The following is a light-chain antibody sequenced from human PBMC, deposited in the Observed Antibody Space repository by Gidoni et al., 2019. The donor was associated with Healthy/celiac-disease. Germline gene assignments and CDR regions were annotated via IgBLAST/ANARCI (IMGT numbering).Light chain of an antibody. Sequence: QSALTQPASVSGSPGQSITISCTGISSDVGGYNYVSWYQQHPGKVPKLMIYDVSNRPSGVSNRFSGSKSGNTASLTISGLQAEDGADYYCSSYTSSSTLKVFGGGTKLTVL. CDR2: DVS. CDR3: SSYTSSSTLKV. CDR1: SSDVGGYNY. J-gene: IGLJ2*01. V-gene: IGLV2-14*03.